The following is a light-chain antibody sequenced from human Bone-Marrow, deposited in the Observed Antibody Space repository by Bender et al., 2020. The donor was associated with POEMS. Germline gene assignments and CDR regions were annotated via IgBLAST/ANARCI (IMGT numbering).Light chain of an antibody. CDR2: EVG. J-gene: IGLJ3*02. Sequence: QSALTQPASVSGSPGQSITISCTGTSSDIGSYNLVSWYQQLPGKAPKLLIYEVGTRPSGVSNRFSGSKSGTSASLAITGLQSDDEAIYFCVAWDASLNGWVFGGGTKLTVL. CDR1: SSDIGSYNL. CDR3: VAWDASLNGWV. V-gene: IGLV2-14*02.